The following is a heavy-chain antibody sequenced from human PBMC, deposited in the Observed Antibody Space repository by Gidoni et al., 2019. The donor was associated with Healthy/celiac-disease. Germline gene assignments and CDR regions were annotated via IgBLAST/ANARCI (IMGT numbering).Heavy chain of an antibody. CDR1: GFTFDDYA. D-gene: IGHD6-13*01. V-gene: IGHV3-9*01. J-gene: IGHJ4*02. Sequence: EVQLVESGGGLVQPGRSLRLSCAASGFTFDDYAMHWVRQAPGKGLEWVSGISWNSGSIGYADSVKGRFTISRDNAKNSLYLQMNSLRAEDTALYYCAKDDGYSSSWHYFDYWGQGTRVTVSS. CDR3: AKDDGYSSSWHYFDY. CDR2: ISWNSGSI.